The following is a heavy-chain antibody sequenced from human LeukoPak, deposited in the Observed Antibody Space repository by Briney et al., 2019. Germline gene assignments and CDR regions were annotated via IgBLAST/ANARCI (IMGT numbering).Heavy chain of an antibody. CDR3: AKDRGSSGWLY. CDR2: ISSSGVGT. CDR1: GFTFSSYA. Sequence: GGSLRLSCAASGFTFSSYAMSWVRQAPGKGLEWVSAISSSGVGTYYADSVKGRFTISRDNSKNTLYLQMNSLRAEDTAVCYCAKDRGSSGWLYWGQGTLVTVSS. V-gene: IGHV3-23*01. J-gene: IGHJ4*02. D-gene: IGHD6-19*01.